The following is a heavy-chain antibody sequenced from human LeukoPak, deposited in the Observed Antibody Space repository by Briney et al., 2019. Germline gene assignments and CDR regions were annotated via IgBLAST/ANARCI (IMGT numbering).Heavy chain of an antibody. D-gene: IGHD3-16*01. CDR1: GDSFRSYH. Sequence: SETLSLTCTVSGDSFRSYHWSWLRQPPGKGLEWIAYISSSGSTSYNPSLKSRVTISVDTSKNQFSLKLSSVTAADTAVYYCARVGRGDHSWGSYYCDHWGQGTLVSVSS. J-gene: IGHJ4*02. V-gene: IGHV4-59*01. CDR2: ISSSGST. CDR3: ARVGRGDHSWGSYYCDH.